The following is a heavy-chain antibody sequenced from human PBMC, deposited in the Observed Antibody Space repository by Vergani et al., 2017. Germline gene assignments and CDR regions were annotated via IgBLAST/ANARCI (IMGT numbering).Heavy chain of an antibody. D-gene: IGHD2-2*03. J-gene: IGHJ5*02. CDR2: IYTSGST. V-gene: IGHV4-4*07. Sequence: QVQLQESGPGLVKPSETLSLTCTVSGGSISSYYWSWIRQPAGKGLEWIGRIYTSGSTNYNPSLKSRVTMSVDTSKNQFSLKLSSVTAADTAVYYCARASPLGYCSSTSCPPTRFDPWGQGTLVTVSS. CDR3: ARASPLGYCSSTSCPPTRFDP. CDR1: GGSISSYY.